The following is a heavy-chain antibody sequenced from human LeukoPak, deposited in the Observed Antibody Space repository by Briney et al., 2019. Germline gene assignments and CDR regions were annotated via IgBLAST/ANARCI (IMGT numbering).Heavy chain of an antibody. CDR1: GFTFSNYA. Sequence: GGSLRLSCAASGFTFSNYAMHWVRQAPGKGLEYVSAISSNGGSTYYGYSVKGRFTISRDNSKNTLYLQMGSLRAEDMAVYYCARDSGTTGEVKFDPWGQGTLVTVSS. V-gene: IGHV3-64*01. J-gene: IGHJ5*02. D-gene: IGHD3-10*01. CDR2: ISSNGGST. CDR3: ARDSGTTGEVKFDP.